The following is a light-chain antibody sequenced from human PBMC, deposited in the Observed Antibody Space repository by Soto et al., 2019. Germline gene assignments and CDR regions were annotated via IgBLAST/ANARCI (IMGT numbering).Light chain of an antibody. J-gene: IGKJ4*01. CDR1: QSIVTW. CDR3: QQYNNYPST. Sequence: DIQMTQSPSTLSASVGDRVTITCRASQSIVTWLAWYQQKPGRAPKLLIYKASRLEGGVPSRFSGSGSETEFTLIISSLQPDDFANYYCQQYNNYPSTFGGGTKVEIK. V-gene: IGKV1-5*03. CDR2: KAS.